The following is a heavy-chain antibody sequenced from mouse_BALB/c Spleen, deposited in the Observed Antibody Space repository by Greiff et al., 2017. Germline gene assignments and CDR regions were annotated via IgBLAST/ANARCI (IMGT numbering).Heavy chain of an antibody. CDR2: IYPGDGDT. CDR3: ARSTMITTGYAMDY. V-gene: IGHV1-82*01. J-gene: IGHJ4*01. Sequence: QVQLQQSGPELVKPGASVKISCKASGYAFSSSWMNWVKQRPGQGLEWIGRIYPGDGDTNYNGKFKGKATLTADKSSSTAYMQLSSLTSVDSAVYFCARSTMITTGYAMDYWGQGTTVTVSS. D-gene: IGHD2-4*01. CDR1: GYAFSSSW.